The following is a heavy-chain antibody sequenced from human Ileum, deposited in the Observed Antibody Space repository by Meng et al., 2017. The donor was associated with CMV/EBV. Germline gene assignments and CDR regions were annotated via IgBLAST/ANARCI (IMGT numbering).Heavy chain of an antibody. D-gene: IGHD3-16*01. CDR3: AREGDRREELSWFDP. Sequence: SETLSLTCTVSGYSISSGYYWGWIRQPPGKGLEWIGSIYYSGSTYYNPSLKSRVTISVDTSKNQFSLKLSSVTAADTAVYYCAREGDRREELSWFDPWGQGTLVTV. J-gene: IGHJ5*02. CDR2: IYYSGST. CDR1: GYSISSGYY. V-gene: IGHV4-38-2*02.